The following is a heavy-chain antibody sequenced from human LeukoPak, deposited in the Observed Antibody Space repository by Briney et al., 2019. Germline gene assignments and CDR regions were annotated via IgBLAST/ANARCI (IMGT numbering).Heavy chain of an antibody. Sequence: PSETLSLTCTVSGGSISSYYWSWIRQPPGKGLEWIGYIYYSGSTNYNPSLKSRVTISVDTSKNQFSLKLSSVTAADTAVYYCARHGLLWFGDQPYYFDYWGQGTLVTVSS. V-gene: IGHV4-59*08. D-gene: IGHD3-10*01. J-gene: IGHJ4*02. CDR3: ARHGLLWFGDQPYYFDY. CDR2: IYYSGST. CDR1: GGSISSYY.